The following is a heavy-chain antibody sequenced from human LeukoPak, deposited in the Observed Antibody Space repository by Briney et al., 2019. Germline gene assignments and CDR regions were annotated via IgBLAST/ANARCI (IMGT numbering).Heavy chain of an antibody. CDR3: ASLSGQYQLLPILYYYYMDV. V-gene: IGHV1-69*01. CDR2: IIPIFGTA. J-gene: IGHJ6*03. D-gene: IGHD2-2*01. CDR1: GGTFSSYA. Sequence: SSVKVSCKASGGTFSSYAISWVRQAPGQGLEWMGGIIPIFGTANYAQKFQGRVTITADESTSTAYMELSSLRSEDTAVYYCASLSGQYQLLPILYYYYMDVWGKGTTVTVSS.